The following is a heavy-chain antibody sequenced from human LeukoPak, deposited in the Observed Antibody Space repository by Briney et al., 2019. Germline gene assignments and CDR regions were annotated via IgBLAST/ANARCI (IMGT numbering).Heavy chain of an antibody. CDR3: AKTPPPLDCISSSGQYPYYFDY. CDR1: GYTFSSYD. J-gene: IGHJ4*02. CDR2: ISGSGGST. D-gene: IGHD2-2*01. V-gene: IGHV3-23*01. Sequence: GGSLRLSCAASGYTFSSYDTSWVRQAPGKGLEWVSVISGSGGSTYYADSVKGRFTISRDNSKNTLYLQMNSLRAEDTAVYYCAKTPPPLDCISSSGQYPYYFDYWGQGTLVTVSS.